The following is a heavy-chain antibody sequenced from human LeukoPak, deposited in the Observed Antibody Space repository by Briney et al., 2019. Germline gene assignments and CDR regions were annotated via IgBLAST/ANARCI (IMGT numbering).Heavy chain of an antibody. CDR1: GYAISSGYY. V-gene: IGHV4-38-2*01. Sequence: SETLSLTCAVSGYAISSGYYWGWIRQPPGKGLEWIGSIYHSGSTYYNPSLKGRVTISVDTSKNQFSLKLSSVTAADTAVYYCARQEGASIFGGNDYWGQGTLVTVSS. J-gene: IGHJ4*02. CDR2: IYHSGST. D-gene: IGHD3-3*01. CDR3: ARQEGASIFGGNDY.